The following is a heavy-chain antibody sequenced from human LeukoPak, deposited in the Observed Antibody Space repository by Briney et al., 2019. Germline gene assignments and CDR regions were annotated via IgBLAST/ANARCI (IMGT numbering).Heavy chain of an antibody. CDR1: GFTVTNAW. CDR2: LSSSGGST. D-gene: IGHD3-9*01. V-gene: IGHV3-23*01. CDR3: AKGGGFDWLNYYYMDV. Sequence: PGGSLRLSCAASGFTVTNAWMNWVRQAPGKGLEWVSALSSSGGSTYYADSVKGRFTISRDNSKNTLYLQMSSLRAEDTAVYYCAKGGGFDWLNYYYMDVRGKGTTVIISS. J-gene: IGHJ6*03.